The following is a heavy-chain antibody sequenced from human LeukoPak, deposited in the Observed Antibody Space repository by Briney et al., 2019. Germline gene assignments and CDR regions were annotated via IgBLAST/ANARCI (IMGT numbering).Heavy chain of an antibody. D-gene: IGHD4-17*01. CDR1: GFTFSSYA. CDR3: AKDYYGDYVFFSASDY. CDR2: ISYDGSNK. J-gene: IGHJ4*02. Sequence: GGSLRLSCAASGFTFSSYAMHWVRQAPGKGLEWVAVISYDGSNKYYADSVKGRFTISRDNSKNTLYLQMNSLRAEDTAVYYCAKDYYGDYVFFSASDYWGQGTLVTVSS. V-gene: IGHV3-30-3*01.